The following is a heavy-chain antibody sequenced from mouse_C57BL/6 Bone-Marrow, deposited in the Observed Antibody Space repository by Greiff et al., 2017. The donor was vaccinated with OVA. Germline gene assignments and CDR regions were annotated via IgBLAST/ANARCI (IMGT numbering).Heavy chain of an antibody. CDR3: VREGGRDAPLTWFAY. J-gene: IGHJ3*01. D-gene: IGHD2-3*01. CDR1: GFTFNTYA. V-gene: IGHV10-3*01. Sequence: EVNLVESGGGLVQPKGSLKLSCAASGFTFNTYAMHWVRQAPGKGLEWVARIRSKSSNYATYYADSVKDRFTISRDESQSMLYLQMNNLKTEDTAMYYCVREGGRDAPLTWFAYWGQGTLVTVSA. CDR2: IRSKSSNYAT.